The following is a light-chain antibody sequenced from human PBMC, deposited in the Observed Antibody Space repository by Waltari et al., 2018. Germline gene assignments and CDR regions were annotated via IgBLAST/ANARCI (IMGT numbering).Light chain of an antibody. Sequence: EIVLTQSPSTLSLSPGERATLSYRASQYISTYLAWYQQKPGQAPRLLIYDTSKRATGIPARFSGSRSGTGFTLTISSLEPEDFAVYYCHQRSDWPLTFGGGTKVEV. CDR1: QYISTY. CDR2: DTS. CDR3: HQRSDWPLT. J-gene: IGKJ4*01. V-gene: IGKV3-11*01.